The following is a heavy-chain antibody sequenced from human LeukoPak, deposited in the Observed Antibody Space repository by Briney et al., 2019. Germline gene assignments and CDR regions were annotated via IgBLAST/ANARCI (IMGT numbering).Heavy chain of an antibody. CDR2: INTNTGNP. CDR1: GYTFTGYY. CDR3: ARASSIAAPYYYYYMDV. J-gene: IGHJ6*03. V-gene: IGHV7-4-1*02. D-gene: IGHD6-6*01. Sequence: ASVKVSCKASGYTFTGYYMHWVRQAPGQGLEWMGWINTNTGNPTYAQGFTGRFVLSLDTSVSTAYLQISSLKAEDTAVYYCARASSIAAPYYYYYMDVWGKGTTVTVSS.